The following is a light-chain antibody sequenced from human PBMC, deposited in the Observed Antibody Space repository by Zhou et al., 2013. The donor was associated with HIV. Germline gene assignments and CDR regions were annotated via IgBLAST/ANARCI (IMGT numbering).Light chain of an antibody. CDR2: DAS. V-gene: IGKV3-11*01. J-gene: IGKJ2*01. CDR1: QSVSSY. Sequence: EIVLTQSPATLSLSPGERATLSCRASQSVSSYLAWYQQKPGQAPRLLIYDASNRATGIPDRFSGSGSGTDFTLTIDRLEPEDFAVYYCQQYNNWPETFGQGTKLEIK. CDR3: QQYNNWPET.